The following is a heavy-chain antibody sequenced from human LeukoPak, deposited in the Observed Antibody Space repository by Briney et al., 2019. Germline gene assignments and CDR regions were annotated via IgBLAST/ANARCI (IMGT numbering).Heavy chain of an antibody. Sequence: SCKASGGTFSSYAMHWVRQAPGKGLEWVAVISYDGSNKYYADSVKGRFTISRDNSKNTLYLQMNSLRAEDTAVYYCARDRTWYSGSHTLIDYWGQGTLVTVSS. J-gene: IGHJ4*02. CDR2: ISYDGSNK. D-gene: IGHD1-26*01. CDR3: ARDRTWYSGSHTLIDY. V-gene: IGHV3-30-3*01. CDR1: GGTFSSYA.